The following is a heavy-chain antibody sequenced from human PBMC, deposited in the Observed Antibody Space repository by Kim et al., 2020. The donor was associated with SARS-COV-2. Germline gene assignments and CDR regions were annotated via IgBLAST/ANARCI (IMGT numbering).Heavy chain of an antibody. CDR2: IIPIFGTA. D-gene: IGHD4-17*01. CDR1: GGTFSSYA. J-gene: IGHJ6*02. V-gene: IGHV1-69*13. Sequence: SVKVSCKASGGTFSSYAISWVRQAPGQGLEWMGGIIPIFGTANYAQKFQGRVTITADESTSTAYMELSSLRSEDTAVYYCARDGNNYGGNPAWYYGMDVWGQGTTVTVSS. CDR3: ARDGNNYGGNPAWYYGMDV.